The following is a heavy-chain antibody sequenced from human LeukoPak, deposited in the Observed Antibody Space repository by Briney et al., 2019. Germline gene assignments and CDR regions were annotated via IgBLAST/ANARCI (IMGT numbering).Heavy chain of an antibody. Sequence: GGSLRLSCAASGFTFSRYSMNWVRQAPGKGLEWVSSISISSNYKYYPDSLKGRFTISRDNAKNSLYLQMNSLRAEDTAVYYCARDFLHLGGWGQGTMVTVSS. D-gene: IGHD3-16*01. CDR3: ARDFLHLGG. V-gene: IGHV3-21*01. CDR2: ISISSNYK. CDR1: GFTFSRYS. J-gene: IGHJ3*01.